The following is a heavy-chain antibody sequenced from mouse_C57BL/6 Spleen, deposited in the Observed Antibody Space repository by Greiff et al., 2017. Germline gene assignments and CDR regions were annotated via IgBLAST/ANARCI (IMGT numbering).Heavy chain of an antibody. J-gene: IGHJ4*01. D-gene: IGHD1-1*01. CDR2: IWGDGST. Sequence: VKLVESGPGLVAPSQSLSITCTVSGFSLTSYGVSWVRQPPGKGLEWLGVIWGDGSTNYHSALISRLSISKDNSKSQVFLKLNSLQTDDTATYYCAKPLITTVVGAMDYWGQGTSVTVSS. CDR3: AKPLITTVVGAMDY. V-gene: IGHV2-3*01. CDR1: GFSLTSYG.